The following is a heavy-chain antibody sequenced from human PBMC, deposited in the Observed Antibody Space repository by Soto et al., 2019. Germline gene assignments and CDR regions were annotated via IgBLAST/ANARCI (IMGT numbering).Heavy chain of an antibody. V-gene: IGHV1-3*01. J-gene: IGHJ6*02. Sequence: GASVKVSCKASRYTFTSYAMHWVRQAPGQRLEWMGWINAGNGNTKYSQKFQGRVTITRDTSASTAYMELSSLRSEDTAVYYCASVYFSGGSGPLYYVMAVWAQGTTVTVSS. D-gene: IGHD2-15*01. CDR1: RYTFTSYA. CDR3: ASVYFSGGSGPLYYVMAV. CDR2: INAGNGNT.